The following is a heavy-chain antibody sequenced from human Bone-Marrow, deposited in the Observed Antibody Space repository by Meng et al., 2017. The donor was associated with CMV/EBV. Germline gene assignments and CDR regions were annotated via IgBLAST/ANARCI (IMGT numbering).Heavy chain of an antibody. V-gene: IGHV4-34*01. J-gene: IGHJ4*02. Sequence: SETLSLTCAVYGESFSDYSWTWVRQPPGKGLEWIGEINESGNTNGNPSLKSRVTMSMDRSKNQFSLTLISVTAADTAMYYCARGPRVMGSSAIDVCGQGVFVTVSS. CDR2: INESGNT. D-gene: IGHD6-6*01. CDR1: GESFSDYS. CDR3: ARGPRVMGSSAIDV.